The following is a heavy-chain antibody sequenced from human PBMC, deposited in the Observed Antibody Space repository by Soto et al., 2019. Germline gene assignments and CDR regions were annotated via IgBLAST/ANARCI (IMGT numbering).Heavy chain of an antibody. J-gene: IGHJ6*02. CDR1: GFTFSSYA. V-gene: IGHV3-30-3*01. CDR3: ARDQEGLDV. CDR2: ISYDGSNK. Sequence: GGSLRLSCAASGFTFSSYAMHWVRQAPGKGLEWVAVISYDGSNKYYADSVKGRFTIPRDNSKNTLYLQMNSLRAEDTAVYYCARDQEGLDVWGQGTTVTVSS.